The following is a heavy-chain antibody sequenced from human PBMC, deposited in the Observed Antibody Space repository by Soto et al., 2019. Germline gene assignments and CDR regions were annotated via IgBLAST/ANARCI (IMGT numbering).Heavy chain of an antibody. CDR3: VRDMTGGGRSGWYHHDYYPTLDV. D-gene: IGHD6-13*01. CDR2: ISWDSVNI. V-gene: IGHV3-9*01. J-gene: IGHJ6*02. CDR1: GFTFEDYA. Sequence: GGSLRLSCAGSGFTFEDYAMHWVRQAPGKGLEWISSISWDSVNIDYVDSVKGRFTISRDNAKNSLYLQMNSLRPEDTAFYYCVRDMTGGGRSGWYHHDYYPTLDVWGQGTTVTVSS.